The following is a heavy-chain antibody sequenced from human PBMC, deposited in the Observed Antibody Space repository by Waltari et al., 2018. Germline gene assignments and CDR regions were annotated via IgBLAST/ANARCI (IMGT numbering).Heavy chain of an antibody. CDR2: ISGRGGTT. CDR3: ASRNYYLDY. V-gene: IGHV3-23*04. J-gene: IGHJ4*02. Sequence: EVQLVESGGGLVQPGGSLRLSWSASGFTFNSSTMTWVRQAPGQGVEWVAGISGRGGTTYYASSGKGRFTISRDNSKNTVYLQMISLRAEDTAVYYCASRNYYLDYWGQGTLVTVSS. CDR1: GFTFNSST.